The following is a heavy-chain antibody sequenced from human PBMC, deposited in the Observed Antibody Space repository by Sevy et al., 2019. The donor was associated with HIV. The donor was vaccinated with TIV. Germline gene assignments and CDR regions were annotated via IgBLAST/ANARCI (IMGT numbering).Heavy chain of an antibody. Sequence: ASVKVSCKASGYTFTGYYMHWVRQAPGQGLEWMGRINPNSGGTNYAQKFQGRVTMTRDTSISTAYMELSRLRSDDTAVYYCAREGYGDSYYYYGMDVWGQGTTVTVSS. V-gene: IGHV1-2*06. CDR3: AREGYGDSYYYYGMDV. D-gene: IGHD4-17*01. J-gene: IGHJ6*02. CDR1: GYTFTGYY. CDR2: INPNSGGT.